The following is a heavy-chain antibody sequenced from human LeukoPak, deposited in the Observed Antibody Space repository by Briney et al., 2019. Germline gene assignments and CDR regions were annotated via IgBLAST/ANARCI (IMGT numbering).Heavy chain of an antibody. Sequence: PGRSLRLSCAASGFTFSSYWMSWVRQAPGKGLERVANIKQDGSEKYYVDSVKGRFTISRDNAKNSLYLQMNSLRAEDTAVYYCARDRNYDFWSGYSYWFDPWGQGTLVTVSS. CDR3: ARDRNYDFWSGYSYWFDP. CDR2: IKQDGSEK. J-gene: IGHJ5*02. CDR1: GFTFSSYW. D-gene: IGHD3-3*01. V-gene: IGHV3-7*01.